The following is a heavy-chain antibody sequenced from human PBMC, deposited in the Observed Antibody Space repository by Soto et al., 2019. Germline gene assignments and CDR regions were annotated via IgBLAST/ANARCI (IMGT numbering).Heavy chain of an antibody. CDR2: MNPKSGNT. V-gene: IGHV1-8*01. J-gene: IGHJ4*02. CDR3: ARVYGEPTH. Sequence: QVQLVQSGTEVKKPGATVKVSCKASGYTFSSSDINWVRQATGQGLEWMGWMNPKSGNTGSAQKFQGRITMTRDTSVSTAYIELSSLRSDDTAVYYCARVYGEPTHWGQGTLVTVSS. D-gene: IGHD4-17*01. CDR1: GYTFSSSD.